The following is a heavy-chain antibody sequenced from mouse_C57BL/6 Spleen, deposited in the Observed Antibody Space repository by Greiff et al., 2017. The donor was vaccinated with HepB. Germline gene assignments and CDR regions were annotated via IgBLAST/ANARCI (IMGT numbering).Heavy chain of an antibody. Sequence: QVQLQQPGAELVKPGASVKLSCKASGYTFTSYWMHWVKQRPGQGLEWIGMIHPNSGSTNYNEKFKSKATLTVDKSSSTAYMQLSSLTSEDSAVYYCARGRITTVVAPYFDYWGQGTTLTVSS. CDR3: ARGRITTVVAPYFDY. J-gene: IGHJ2*01. CDR2: IHPNSGST. D-gene: IGHD1-1*01. V-gene: IGHV1-64*01. CDR1: GYTFTSYW.